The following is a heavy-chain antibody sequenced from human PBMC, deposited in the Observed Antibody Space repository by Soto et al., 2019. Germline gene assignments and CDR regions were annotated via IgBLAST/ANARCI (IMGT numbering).Heavy chain of an antibody. CDR2: IYSGGST. CDR3: ARDGGYYYDSSGANRGVPAFDI. Sequence: EVQLVESGGGLIQPGGFLRLSCAASGLTVSRNYMSWVRQAPGKGLEWVSVIYSGGSTYYTDSVKGRFTISRDNSKNTLYLQMNSLRAEDTAVYYCARDGGYYYDSSGANRGVPAFDIWGQGTMVTVSS. CDR1: GLTVSRNY. V-gene: IGHV3-53*01. D-gene: IGHD3-22*01. J-gene: IGHJ3*02.